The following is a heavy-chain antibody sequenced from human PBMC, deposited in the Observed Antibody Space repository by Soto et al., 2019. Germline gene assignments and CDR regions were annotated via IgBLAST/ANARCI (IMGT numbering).Heavy chain of an antibody. CDR1: GDSISGSPYF. V-gene: IGHV4-39*01. J-gene: IGHJ4*02. D-gene: IGHD6-13*01. CDR2: IFYDGYT. Sequence: QVQLQESGPGLVMPSETLSLTCTVSGDSISGSPYFWGWIRQPAGKRLEWIGSIFYDGYTLYTPSLKSRVTISVDTSKNQFSLKLTSVAAAEMAIYFCARLQAAVPHYWGQGILVTVSS. CDR3: ARLQAAVPHY.